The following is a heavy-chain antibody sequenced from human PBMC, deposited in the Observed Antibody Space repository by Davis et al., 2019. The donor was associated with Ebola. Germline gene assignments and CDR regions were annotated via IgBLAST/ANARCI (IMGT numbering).Heavy chain of an antibody. CDR1: GCPFLRYA. J-gene: IGHJ6*02. CDR2: IIPILGIA. D-gene: IGHD3-16*01. V-gene: IGHV1-69*04. Sequence: SVKVSCKASGCPFLRYAISWVRQAPGQGLEWMGRIIPILGIANYAQKFQGRVTITADKSTSTAYMELSSLRSEDTAVYYCARDYGTSAFACMDVWGQGTTVTVSS. CDR3: ARDYGTSAFACMDV.